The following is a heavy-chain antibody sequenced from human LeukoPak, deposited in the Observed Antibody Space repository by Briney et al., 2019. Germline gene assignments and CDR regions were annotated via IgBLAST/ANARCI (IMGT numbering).Heavy chain of an antibody. D-gene: IGHD3-16*01. CDR2: ISTSSGYV. CDR3: ARGGGTYLDAFDF. J-gene: IGHJ3*01. Sequence: GGSLRLSCAASGFTFNSYIMSWVRQAPGKGLEWVSSISTSSGYVYYADSVKGRFTISRDNARNSLYLQMNSLRAEDTAVYYCARGGGTYLDAFDFWGQGTMVTVSS. V-gene: IGHV3-21*01. CDR1: GFTFNSYI.